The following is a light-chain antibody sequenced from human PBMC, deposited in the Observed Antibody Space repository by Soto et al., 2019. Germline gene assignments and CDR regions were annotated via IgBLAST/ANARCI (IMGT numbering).Light chain of an antibody. CDR2: AAS. V-gene: IGKV1-39*01. Sequence: DIRMTQSPISLSASLGDRVTITCRASQSVTGYLNWYQQKPGKAPKLLIYAASSLRSGVPSRFSGSGSGTDFTLTINSLQPEDFATYYCQQRWTFGQGTKVDI. CDR1: QSVTGY. CDR3: QQRWT. J-gene: IGKJ1*01.